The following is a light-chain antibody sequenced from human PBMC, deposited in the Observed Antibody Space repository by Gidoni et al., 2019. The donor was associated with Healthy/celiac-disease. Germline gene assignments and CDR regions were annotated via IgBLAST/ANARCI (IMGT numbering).Light chain of an antibody. CDR3: QQYNNWPPGT. Sequence: EIVMTQSPATLSVSPGERATISCRASQSVSSNLAWYQQKPGQAPRLRIYGASTRATGIPARFSGSGSGTEFTLTISSLQSEDFAVDYCQQYNNWPPGTFGQXTKLEIK. CDR1: QSVSSN. V-gene: IGKV3-15*01. CDR2: GAS. J-gene: IGKJ2*02.